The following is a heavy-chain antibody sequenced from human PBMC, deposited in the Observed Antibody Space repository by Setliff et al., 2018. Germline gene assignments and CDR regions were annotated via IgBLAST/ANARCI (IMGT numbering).Heavy chain of an antibody. CDR1: GGAFSGYY. D-gene: IGHD3-10*01. V-gene: IGHV4-34*01. J-gene: IGHJ4*02. CDR3: VRAVVIRGSKPLDS. CDR2: INHGGST. Sequence: SETLSLTCAVYGGAFSGYYWSWIRQPPGKGLEWIGEINHGGSTSYTPSLKSRVTRSADTSKNQFSLKPSSVSADDTAVYYCVRAVVIRGSKPLDSWGQGTLVTVSS.